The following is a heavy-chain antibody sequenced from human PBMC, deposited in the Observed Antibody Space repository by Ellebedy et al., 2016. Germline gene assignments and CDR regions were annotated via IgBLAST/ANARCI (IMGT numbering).Heavy chain of an antibody. D-gene: IGHD6-19*01. J-gene: IGHJ4*02. CDR3: ARGYSSGSFDY. CDR1: GGSISSYY. Sequence: SETLSLTRTVSGGSISSYYWSWIRQPPGKGLEWIGYIYYSGSTNYNPSLKSRVTISVDTSKNQFSLKLSSVTAADTAVYYCARGYSSGSFDYWGQGTLVTVSS. V-gene: IGHV4-59*12. CDR2: IYYSGST.